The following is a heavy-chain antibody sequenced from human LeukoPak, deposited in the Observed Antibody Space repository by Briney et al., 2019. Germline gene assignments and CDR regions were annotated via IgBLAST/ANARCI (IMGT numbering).Heavy chain of an antibody. Sequence: GGSLRLSCAASGLTFSSCWMSWVRQAPGKGLEWVANIKQDGSENYYVDSVKGRFTISRDNAKNSLYLQMNSLRPEDTAVYYCARAASYYYGSGIRYYWFDPWGQGTLVTVSS. CDR2: IKQDGSEN. J-gene: IGHJ5*02. CDR1: GLTFSSCW. V-gene: IGHV3-7*04. D-gene: IGHD3-10*01. CDR3: ARAASYYYGSGIRYYWFDP.